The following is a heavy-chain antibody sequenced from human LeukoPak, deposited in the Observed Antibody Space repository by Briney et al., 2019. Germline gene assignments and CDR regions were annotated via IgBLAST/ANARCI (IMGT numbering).Heavy chain of an antibody. J-gene: IGHJ4*02. V-gene: IGHV3-21*01. CDR1: GFTFSSYD. Sequence: GGSLRLSCAASGFTFSSYDMNWVRQAPGKGLEWVSSISSSSSYIYYADSVKGRFTISRDNAKNSLYLQMNSLRAEDTAVYYCARDIAVAGFDYWGQGTLVTVSS. D-gene: IGHD6-19*01. CDR2: ISSSSSYI. CDR3: ARDIAVAGFDY.